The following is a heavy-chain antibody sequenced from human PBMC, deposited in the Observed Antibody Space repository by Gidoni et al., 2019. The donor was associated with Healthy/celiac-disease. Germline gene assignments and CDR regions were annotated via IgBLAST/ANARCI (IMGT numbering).Heavy chain of an antibody. Sequence: EVQLVVSRGGWVQPGRPLRPSCAASGSTFDDYAMHWVRQAPGKGMEWVSGISWNSGSIGYAASVKGRFTISRDNAKSSLYLQMNSLRAEDTALYYCTKDRSVGPMSTGYYFDYWGQGTLVTVSS. J-gene: IGHJ4*02. CDR3: TKDRSVGPMSTGYYFDY. CDR2: ISWNSGSI. V-gene: IGHV3-9*01. D-gene: IGHD3-10*02. CDR1: GSTFDDYA.